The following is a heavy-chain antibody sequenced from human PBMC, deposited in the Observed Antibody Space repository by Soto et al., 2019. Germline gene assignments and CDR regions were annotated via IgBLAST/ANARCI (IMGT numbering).Heavy chain of an antibody. CDR2: IYYSGST. V-gene: IGHV4-31*03. CDR1: GGSISSGGYY. CDR3: ARAVLVGGDCCPLFDY. Sequence: PSETLSLTCTVSGGSISSGGYYWSWIRQHPGKGLEWIGYIYYSGSTYYNPSLKSRVTISVDTSKNQFSLKLSSVTAADTAVYYCARAVLVGGDCCPLFDYWGQGTLVTVSS. J-gene: IGHJ4*02. D-gene: IGHD2-21*02.